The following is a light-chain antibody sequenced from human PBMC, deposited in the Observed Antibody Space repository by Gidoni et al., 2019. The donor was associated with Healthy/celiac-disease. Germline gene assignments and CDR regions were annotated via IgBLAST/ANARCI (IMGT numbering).Light chain of an antibody. J-gene: IGKJ2*01. CDR3: QQSYST. CDR2: AAS. Sequence: DNQMTQSPSSLSASVGDRVTITCRASQSISSYLNWYQQKPGKAPKLLIYAASSLQSGVPSRFSGSGSGTDFTLTISSLQPEDFATYYCQQSYSTFGQGTKLEIK. V-gene: IGKV1-39*01. CDR1: QSISSY.